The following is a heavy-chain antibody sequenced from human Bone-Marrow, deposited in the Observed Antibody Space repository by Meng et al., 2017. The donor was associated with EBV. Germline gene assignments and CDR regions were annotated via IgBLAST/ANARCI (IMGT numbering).Heavy chain of an antibody. J-gene: IGHJ4*02. CDR3: ARDKLGGSYYFDY. Sequence: VQVVESGVGLVKPGGSLRLSCAASGFTFSDYYMSWIRQDPGKGLEWVSYISSSGSTIYYADSVKGRFTISRDNAKNSLYLQMNSLRAEDTAVYYCARDKLGGSYYFDYWGQGTLVTVSS. CDR2: ISSSGSTI. D-gene: IGHD1-26*01. V-gene: IGHV3-11*01. CDR1: GFTFSDYY.